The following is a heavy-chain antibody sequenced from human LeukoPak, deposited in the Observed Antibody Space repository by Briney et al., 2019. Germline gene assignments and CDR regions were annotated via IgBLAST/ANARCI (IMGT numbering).Heavy chain of an antibody. CDR1: GGSISSSSYY. Sequence: PSETLSLTCTVSGGSISSSSYYWGWIRQPPGKGLEWIGSIYYSGSTYYNPSLKSRVTISVDTSKNQFSLKLSSVTAADTAVYYCARHERAAAAYYFDYWGQGTLVTVSS. CDR3: ARHERAAAAYYFDY. D-gene: IGHD6-13*01. CDR2: IYYSGST. V-gene: IGHV4-39*01. J-gene: IGHJ4*02.